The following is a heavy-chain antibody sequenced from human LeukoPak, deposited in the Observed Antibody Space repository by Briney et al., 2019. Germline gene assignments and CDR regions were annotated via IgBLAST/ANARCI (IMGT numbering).Heavy chain of an antibody. Sequence: GASVKVSCKASGYTFTSYGTSWVRQAPGQGLEWMGWISAYNGNTNYAQKLQGRVTMTTDTSTSTAYMELRSLGSDDTAVYYCARDLCSGGSCYALVWFDPWGQGTLVTVSS. D-gene: IGHD2-15*01. CDR1: GYTFTSYG. V-gene: IGHV1-18*04. J-gene: IGHJ5*02. CDR3: ARDLCSGGSCYALVWFDP. CDR2: ISAYNGNT.